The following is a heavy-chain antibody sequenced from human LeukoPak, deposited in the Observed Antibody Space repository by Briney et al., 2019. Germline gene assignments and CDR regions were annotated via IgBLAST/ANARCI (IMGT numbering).Heavy chain of an antibody. CDR1: GFTFSNYG. CDR3: AKEGGTMIVVEDYFDY. Sequence: PGGSLRLSCAASGFTFSNYGMNWVRQAPGKGLEWVSGITSSGITYYADSVKGRFTVSRDNSKNTLYVQMNSLRAEDTAVYYCAKEGGTMIVVEDYFDYWGQGTLVTVSS. CDR2: ITSSGIT. J-gene: IGHJ4*02. D-gene: IGHD3-22*01. V-gene: IGHV3-23*01.